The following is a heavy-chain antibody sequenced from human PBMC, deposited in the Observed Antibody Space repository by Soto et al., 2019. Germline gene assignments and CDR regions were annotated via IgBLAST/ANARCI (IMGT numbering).Heavy chain of an antibody. D-gene: IGHD4-4*01. Sequence: QVQLVQSGAEVKKPGASVKVSCKASGYTFTSYDINWVRQATGQGLEWMGWMNPNSGNTGYPQKFQCRVTMPRNTSISTADMELSSLRFEDTAVYYCARAPPRVERNNYAGGWFDPWGQGTLVTVSS. CDR1: GYTFTSYD. CDR2: MNPNSGNT. CDR3: ARAPPRVERNNYAGGWFDP. J-gene: IGHJ5*02. V-gene: IGHV1-8*01.